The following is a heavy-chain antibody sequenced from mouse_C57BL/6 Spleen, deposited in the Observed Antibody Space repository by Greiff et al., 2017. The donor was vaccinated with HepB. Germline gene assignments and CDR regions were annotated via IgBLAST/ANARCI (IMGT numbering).Heavy chain of an antibody. D-gene: IGHD1-1*01. J-gene: IGHJ3*01. Sequence: QVQLQQPGAELVKPGASVKLSCKASGYTFTSYWMHWVKQRPGRGLEWIGRIDPNSGGTKYNEKFKSKATLTVDRPSSTAYMQLSSLTSEDSAVYYCARGYYGSSYASWFAYWGQGTLVTVSA. V-gene: IGHV1-72*01. CDR2: IDPNSGGT. CDR1: GYTFTSYW. CDR3: ARGYYGSSYASWFAY.